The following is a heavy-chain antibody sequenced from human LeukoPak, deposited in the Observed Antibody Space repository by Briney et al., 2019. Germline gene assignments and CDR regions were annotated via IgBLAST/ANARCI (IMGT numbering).Heavy chain of an antibody. V-gene: IGHV3-9*01. CDR2: ITWNNDKI. J-gene: IGHJ3*02. D-gene: IGHD3-9*01. CDR3: TKDLFERLTPYTAFDI. Sequence: GRSLRLSCAASGFTFEDYAMHWVRQAPGKGLEWVSSITWNNDKIAYTDSVKGRFTISRDNARSSLYLQMNSLRPEDAALYYCTKDLFERLTPYTAFDIWGQGTMVSVSS. CDR1: GFTFEDYA.